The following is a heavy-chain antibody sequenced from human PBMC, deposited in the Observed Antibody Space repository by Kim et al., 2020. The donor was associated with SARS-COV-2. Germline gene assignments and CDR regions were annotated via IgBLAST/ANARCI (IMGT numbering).Heavy chain of an antibody. Sequence: SETLSLTCTVSGGSISSSSYYWGWIRQPPGKGLEWIGSIYYSGSTYYNPSLKSRVTISVDTSKNQFSLKLSSMTAADTAVYYCARHTPDYGGYYYYYMDVWGKGTTVTVSS. CDR1: GGSISSSSYY. D-gene: IGHD4-17*01. CDR2: IYYSGST. CDR3: ARHTPDYGGYYYYYMDV. J-gene: IGHJ6*03. V-gene: IGHV4-39*01.